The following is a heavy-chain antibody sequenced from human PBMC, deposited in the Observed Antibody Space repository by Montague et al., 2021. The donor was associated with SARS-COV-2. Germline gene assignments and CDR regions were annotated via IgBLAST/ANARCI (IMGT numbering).Heavy chain of an antibody. Sequence: SLRLSCAASGFIFSDFGMYWVRQAPGKGLEWVAVISYDESSKYYAGSVKGRFTISRDNSNNTLYLQMNTLRSEDTAVYYCAKGTYDYWGQGTLVTVSS. D-gene: IGHD3-10*01. CDR1: GFIFSDFG. CDR2: ISYDESSK. J-gene: IGHJ4*02. CDR3: AKGTYDY. V-gene: IGHV3-30*18.